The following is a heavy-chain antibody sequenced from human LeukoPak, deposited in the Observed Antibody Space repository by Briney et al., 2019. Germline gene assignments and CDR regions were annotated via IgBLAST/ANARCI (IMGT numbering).Heavy chain of an antibody. V-gene: IGHV4-59*01. J-gene: IGHJ4*02. Sequence: PSETLSLTCTVSGGSISSYYWSWIRQPPGKGLEWIGYIYNSGSTNYNPSLKSRVTMSIDTSKNQFSLKLSSVTAADTAVYYCAKGRDTGMDWGQGTLVTVSS. CDR3: AKGRDTGMD. CDR1: GGSISSYY. D-gene: IGHD5-18*01. CDR2: IYNSGST.